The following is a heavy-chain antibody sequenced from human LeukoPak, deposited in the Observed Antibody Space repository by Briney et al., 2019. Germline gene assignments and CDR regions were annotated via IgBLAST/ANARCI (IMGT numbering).Heavy chain of an antibody. CDR3: ARLSSGYHYYYYYYYMDV. CDR2: IKQDGSEK. J-gene: IGHJ6*03. Sequence: GGSLRLSCAASGFTFSSYGMSWVRQAPGKGLEWVANIKQDGSEKYYVDSVKGRFTISRDNAKNSLYLQMNSLRAEDTAVYYCARLSSGYHYYYYYYYMDVWGKGTTVTISS. D-gene: IGHD5-12*01. CDR1: GFTFSSYG. V-gene: IGHV3-7*01.